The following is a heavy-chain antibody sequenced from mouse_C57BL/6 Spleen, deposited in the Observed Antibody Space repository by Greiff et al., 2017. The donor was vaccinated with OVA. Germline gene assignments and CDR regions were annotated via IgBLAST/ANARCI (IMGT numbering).Heavy chain of an antibody. D-gene: IGHD1-1*02. J-gene: IGHJ4*01. V-gene: IGHV5-6*01. CDR1: GFTFSSYG. CDR2: ISSGGSYT. CDR3: ARHGNYAMDY. Sequence: EVKLVESGGDLVKPGGSLKLSCAASGFTFSSYGMSWVRQTPDTRLEWVATISSGGSYTYYPDSVKGRFTISRDNAKNTLYLQMSSLKSEDTAMYYGARHGNYAMDYWGQGTSVTVSS.